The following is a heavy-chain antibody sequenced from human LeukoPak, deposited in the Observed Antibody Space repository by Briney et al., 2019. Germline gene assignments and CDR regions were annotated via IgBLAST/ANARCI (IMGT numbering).Heavy chain of an antibody. CDR2: IYHSGTT. D-gene: IGHD3-10*01. Sequence: SETLSLTCAVSGGSISSSIWWSWVRQPPGKGLEWIGEIYHSGTTNSNPSLKSRVTISLDKSRNQFSLKLASVIAADTAVYYCGGGSGAYWGQGTLVTVSS. CDR3: GGGSGAY. V-gene: IGHV4-4*02. J-gene: IGHJ4*02. CDR1: GGSISSSIW.